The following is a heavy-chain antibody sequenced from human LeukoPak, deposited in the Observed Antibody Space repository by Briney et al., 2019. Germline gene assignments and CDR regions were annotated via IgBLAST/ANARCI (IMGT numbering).Heavy chain of an antibody. Sequence: GGSLRLSCAASGFTFSTYWLGWVRQAPGKGLEWVAHINQDGSESEYVDSVKGRFTISRDNAMNSLYLQMNSLRVEDTALYYCARRRQYSYGFFDPWGQGTLVTVSS. CDR1: GFTFSTYW. J-gene: IGHJ5*02. D-gene: IGHD5-18*01. CDR2: INQDGSES. V-gene: IGHV3-7*05. CDR3: ARRRQYSYGFFDP.